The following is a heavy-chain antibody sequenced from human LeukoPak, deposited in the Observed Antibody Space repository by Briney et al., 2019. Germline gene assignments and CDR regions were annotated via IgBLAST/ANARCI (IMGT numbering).Heavy chain of an antibody. CDR3: ARVGYCSGGSCYSYYYYGMDV. Sequence: SVKVSCKASGGTFSIYAISWVRQAPGQGLEWMGGIIPIFGTANYAQKFQGRVTITADESTSTAYMELSSLRSEDTAVYYCARVGYCSGGSCYSYYYYGMDVWGQGTTVTVSS. CDR2: IIPIFGTA. CDR1: GGTFSIYA. D-gene: IGHD2-15*01. J-gene: IGHJ6*02. V-gene: IGHV1-69*13.